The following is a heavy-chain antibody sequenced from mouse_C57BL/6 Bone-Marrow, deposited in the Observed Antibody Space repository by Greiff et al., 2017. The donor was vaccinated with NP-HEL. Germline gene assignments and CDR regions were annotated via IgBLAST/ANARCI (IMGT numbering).Heavy chain of an antibody. V-gene: IGHV1-81*01. CDR2: IYPRSGNT. CDR3: ARSRDYAVRYYFDY. CDR1: GYTFTSYG. D-gene: IGHD2-4*01. J-gene: IGHJ2*01. Sequence: VQRVESGAELARPGASVKLSCKASGYTFTSYGISWVKQRTGQGLEWIGEIYPRSGNTYYNEKFKGKATLTADKSSSTAYMELRSLTSEDSAVYFCARSRDYAVRYYFDYWGQGTTLTVSS.